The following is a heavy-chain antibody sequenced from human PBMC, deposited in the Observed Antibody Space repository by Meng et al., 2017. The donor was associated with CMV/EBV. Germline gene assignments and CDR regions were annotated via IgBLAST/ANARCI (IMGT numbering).Heavy chain of an antibody. Sequence: GESLEISCAASGFTFSSYSMNWVRQAPGKGLEWVSSISSSSSYIYYADSVKGRFAISRDNAKNSLYLQMNSLRAEDTAVYYCARAGVAYCSSTSCYGYFDYWGQGTLVTVSS. D-gene: IGHD2-2*01. CDR2: ISSSSSYI. CDR1: GFTFSSYS. V-gene: IGHV3-21*01. CDR3: ARAGVAYCSSTSCYGYFDY. J-gene: IGHJ4*02.